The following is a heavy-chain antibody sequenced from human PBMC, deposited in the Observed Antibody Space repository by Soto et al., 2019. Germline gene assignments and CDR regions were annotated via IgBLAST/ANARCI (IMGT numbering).Heavy chain of an antibody. J-gene: IGHJ5*02. CDR1: GFTFSSYS. Sequence: PGGSLRLSCAASGFTFSSYSMNWVRQAPGKGLEWVSYISSSSSTIYYADSVKGRFTISRDNAKNSLYLQMNSLRAEDTAVYYCARASGGYDYFWFDPWGQGTLVTVSS. CDR2: ISSSSSTI. D-gene: IGHD5-12*01. V-gene: IGHV3-48*01. CDR3: ARASGGYDYFWFDP.